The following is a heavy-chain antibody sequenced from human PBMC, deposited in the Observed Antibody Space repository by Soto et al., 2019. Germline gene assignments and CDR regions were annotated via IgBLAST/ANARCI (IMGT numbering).Heavy chain of an antibody. CDR2: ISSSGSTI. V-gene: IGHV3-11*01. CDR3: ARSNQEQWLETNPTGY. J-gene: IGHJ4*02. CDR1: GFTFSDYY. Sequence: QVQLVESGGGLVKPGGSLRLSCAASGFTFSDYYMSWIRQAPGKGLEWVSYISSSGSTIYNADSVKGRFTISRDNAKNSLYLQMNRLRAEDPAVYYCARSNQEQWLETNPTGYWGQGTLVTVSS. D-gene: IGHD6-19*01.